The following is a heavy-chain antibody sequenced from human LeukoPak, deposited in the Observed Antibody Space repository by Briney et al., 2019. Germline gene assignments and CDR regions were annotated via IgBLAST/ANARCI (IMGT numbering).Heavy chain of an antibody. CDR3: ARGVKQWLVPQTTYYFDY. D-gene: IGHD6-19*01. CDR2: INHSGSA. J-gene: IGHJ4*02. CDR1: GGSFSGYY. V-gene: IGHV4-34*01. Sequence: SETLSLTCAVYGGSFSGYYWSWIRQPPGKGLEWIGEINHSGSANYNPSLKSRVTISVDTSKNQFSLKLSSVTAADTAVYHCARGVKQWLVPQTTYYFDYWGQGTLVTVSS.